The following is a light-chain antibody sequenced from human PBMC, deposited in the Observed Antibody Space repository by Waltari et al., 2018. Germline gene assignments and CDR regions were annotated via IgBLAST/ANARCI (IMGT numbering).Light chain of an antibody. Sequence: IQMTQSPSSLSASVADRVTITCRASQSISNYLNWYQQKPGKAPKLLIYAASSLQSGVPSRFSGSGSGTDFTLTISSLQPEDFATYYCQQSYSTLVTFGQGTKLEIK. CDR2: AAS. J-gene: IGKJ2*01. CDR3: QQSYSTLVT. V-gene: IGKV1-39*01. CDR1: QSISNY.